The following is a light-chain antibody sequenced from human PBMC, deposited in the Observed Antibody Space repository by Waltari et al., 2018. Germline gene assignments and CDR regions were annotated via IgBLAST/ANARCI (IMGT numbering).Light chain of an antibody. CDR1: QSVGGSY. J-gene: IGKJ5*01. Sequence: EIVFTQSPGTLSLSPGERATLSCRASQSVGGSYLAWYQQKPGQAPSLLIYGTFSRATDIPDRFSGSGSGTDFILTISRLEPEDFAVYYCQQYGSSPGITFGQGTRVEIK. CDR2: GTF. CDR3: QQYGSSPGIT. V-gene: IGKV3-20*01.